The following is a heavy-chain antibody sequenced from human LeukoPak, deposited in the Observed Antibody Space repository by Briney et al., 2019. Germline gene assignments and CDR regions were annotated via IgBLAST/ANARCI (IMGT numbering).Heavy chain of an antibody. CDR3: ARGGGLSRI. CDR2: INHSGST. V-gene: IGHV4-34*01. D-gene: IGHD2/OR15-2a*01. J-gene: IGHJ3*02. CDR1: GGSFSGYY. Sequence: PSETLSLTCAVYGGSFSGYYWSWIRRPPGKGLEWIGEINHSGSTNYNPSLKSRVTISVDTSKNQFSLKLSSVTAADTAVYYCARGGGLSRIWGQGTMVTVSS.